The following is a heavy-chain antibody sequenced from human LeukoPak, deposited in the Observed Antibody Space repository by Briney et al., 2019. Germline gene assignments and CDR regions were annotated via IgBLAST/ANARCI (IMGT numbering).Heavy chain of an antibody. CDR3: ARGEEYGDPRTGFDP. CDR2: IYYSGST. CDR1: GGSISSSSYY. Sequence: SETLSLTCTVSGGSISSSSYYWGWIRQPPGKGLEWIGYIYYSGSTIYNPSLKSRVTISVDMSRNQFSLKLSSVTAADTAIYYCARGEEYGDPRTGFDPWGQGTLVTVSS. J-gene: IGHJ5*02. D-gene: IGHD4-17*01. V-gene: IGHV4-61*05.